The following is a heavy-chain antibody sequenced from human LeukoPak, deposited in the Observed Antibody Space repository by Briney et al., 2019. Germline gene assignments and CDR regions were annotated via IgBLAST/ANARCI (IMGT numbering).Heavy chain of an antibody. CDR2: MSPYSGGA. V-gene: IGHV1-2*02. CDR3: ASLGGSGWQLRGVGVGV. J-gene: IGHJ3*01. Sequence: GASVRVSCKASGYTFTDYYIHWVRRAPGHGLEWMGWMSPYSGGADYAQKFQGRVTMTGDTSLSTVSMQLSSLRSDDTAVYYCASLGGSGWQLRGVGVGVWGQGKRLTVSS. D-gene: IGHD6-19*01. CDR1: GYTFTDYY.